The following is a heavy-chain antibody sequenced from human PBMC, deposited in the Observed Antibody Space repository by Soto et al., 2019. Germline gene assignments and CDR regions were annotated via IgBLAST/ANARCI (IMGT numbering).Heavy chain of an antibody. CDR2: IWFDGSNK. CDR1: GFTFSSYG. J-gene: IGHJ4*02. Sequence: QVQLVESGGGVVQPGRSLRLSCAASGFTFSSYGMHWVRQAPGKGLEWVALIWFDGSNKYYADYVKGRFTISRDNSRNTPYLQMNSLSAEDTAIYYCARVGITGTTVRGFDYWGQGTLVTVSS. D-gene: IGHD1-20*01. V-gene: IGHV3-33*01. CDR3: ARVGITGTTVRGFDY.